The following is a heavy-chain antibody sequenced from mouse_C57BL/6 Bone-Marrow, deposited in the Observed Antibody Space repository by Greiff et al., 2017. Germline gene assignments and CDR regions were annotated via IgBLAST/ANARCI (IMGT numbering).Heavy chain of an antibody. D-gene: IGHD1-1*01. J-gene: IGHJ2*01. CDR3: ARYPITTVVPYYFDY. Sequence: QVQLQQSGAELMKPGASVKLSCKATGYTFTGYWIEWVKQRPGHGLEWIGEILPGSGSTNYNEKFKGKATFTADTSSNTAYMQLSSLTAEDSAIYYCARYPITTVVPYYFDYWGQGTTLTVSS. CDR1: GYTFTGYW. CDR2: ILPGSGST. V-gene: IGHV1-9*01.